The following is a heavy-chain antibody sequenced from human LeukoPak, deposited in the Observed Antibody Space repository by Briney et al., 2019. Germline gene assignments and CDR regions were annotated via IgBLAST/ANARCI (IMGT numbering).Heavy chain of an antibody. CDR1: GYPIRSSYF. V-gene: IGHV4-38-2*01. J-gene: IGHJ4*02. Sequence: PSETLSLTCAVSGYPIRSSYFWGWIRQPPGKGLEWIGSIYHTGTSYYSPSLKSRVALSVDRSKQQFSLRLNSVTAADTAVYYCASPHCSGGSCYDLPLDYWGQGVLVTVSS. CDR2: IYHTGTS. CDR3: ASPHCSGGSCYDLPLDY. D-gene: IGHD2-15*01.